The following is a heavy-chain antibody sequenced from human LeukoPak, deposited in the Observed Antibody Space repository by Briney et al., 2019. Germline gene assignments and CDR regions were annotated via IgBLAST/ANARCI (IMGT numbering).Heavy chain of an antibody. Sequence: AGGSLRLSCAASGFTFSSYGMHWVRQAPGKGLEWVAVISYDGSNKYYADSVKGRFTISRDNSKNTLYLQMNSLRAEDTAVYYCAKDGPRGYSYGSADYWGQGTLVTVSS. CDR3: AKDGPRGYSYGSADY. J-gene: IGHJ4*02. CDR2: ISYDGSNK. D-gene: IGHD5-18*01. CDR1: GFTFSSYG. V-gene: IGHV3-30*18.